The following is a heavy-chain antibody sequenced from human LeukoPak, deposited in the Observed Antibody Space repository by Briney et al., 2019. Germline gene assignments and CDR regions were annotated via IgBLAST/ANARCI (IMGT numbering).Heavy chain of an antibody. D-gene: IGHD5-12*01. J-gene: IGHJ4*02. CDR3: ARDPPLYYSGYEFHYFDY. CDR1: GYTLTELS. CDR2: FDPEDGET. V-gene: IGHV1-24*01. Sequence: GASVKVSCKVSGYTLTELSMHWVRQAPGKGLEWMGGFDPEDGETIYAQKFQGRVTMTEDTSTDTAYMELSSLRSEDTAVYYCARDPPLYYSGYEFHYFDYWGQGTLVTVSS.